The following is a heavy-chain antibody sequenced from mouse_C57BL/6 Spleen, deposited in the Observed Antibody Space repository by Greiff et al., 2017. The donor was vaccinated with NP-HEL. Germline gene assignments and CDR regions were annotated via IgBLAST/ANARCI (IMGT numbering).Heavy chain of an antibody. CDR2: IDPSDSYT. Sequence: QVQLQQSGAELVMPGASVKLSCKASGYTFTSYWMHWVKQRPGQGLEWIGEIDPSDSYTNYNQKFKGKSTLTVDKSSSTAYMQLSSLTSEDSAVYYCARIGAQATRAMDYWGQGTSVTVSS. D-gene: IGHD3-2*02. CDR1: GYTFTSYW. CDR3: ARIGAQATRAMDY. V-gene: IGHV1-69*01. J-gene: IGHJ4*01.